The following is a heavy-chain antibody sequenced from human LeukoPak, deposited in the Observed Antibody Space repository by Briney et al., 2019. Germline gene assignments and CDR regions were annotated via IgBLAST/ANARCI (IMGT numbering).Heavy chain of an antibody. CDR1: GFTFSSYA. CDR2: ISGSGGST. J-gene: IGHJ4*02. V-gene: IGHV3-23*01. Sequence: PGGSLRLSCAASGFTFSSYAMSWVRQAPGKGLEWVSAISGSGGSTYYADSVKGRFTISRDNSKNTPYLQMNSLRAEVTAVYYCAKAPGYDFWSGYREYYFDYWGQGTLVTVSS. D-gene: IGHD3-3*01. CDR3: AKAPGYDFWSGYREYYFDY.